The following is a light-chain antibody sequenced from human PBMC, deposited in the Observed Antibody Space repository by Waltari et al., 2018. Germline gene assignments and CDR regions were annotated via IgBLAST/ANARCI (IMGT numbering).Light chain of an antibody. CDR3: HQYYDMPIT. Sequence: IVLTQSPDSLAVSLGERATINCKSSQSLLYAPNNKNYLAWYQQKPGQPPKMLIYCASTRDSGVPDRFTGSGSGTDFTLTITSLQADDVAVYYCHQYYDMPITFGHGTKVHIK. CDR1: QSLLYAPNNKNY. J-gene: IGKJ3*01. CDR2: CAS. V-gene: IGKV4-1*01.